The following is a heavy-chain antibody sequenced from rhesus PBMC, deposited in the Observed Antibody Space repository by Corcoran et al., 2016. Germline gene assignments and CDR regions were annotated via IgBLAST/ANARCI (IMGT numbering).Heavy chain of an antibody. CDR2: ISGSSANT. CDR3: ARKGGDYSGRVGEFDY. J-gene: IGHJ4*01. V-gene: IGHV4S7*01. Sequence: QVQLQESGPGLVKPSETLSLTCAVSGGSISSGYGWSWIRQPPGKGLEWIGYISGSSANTYYNPSLTSRVTISKDTSKNQSSLELSSVTAADTAVYYCARKGGDYSGRVGEFDYWGQGVLVTVSS. D-gene: IGHD3-16*01. CDR1: GGSISSGYG.